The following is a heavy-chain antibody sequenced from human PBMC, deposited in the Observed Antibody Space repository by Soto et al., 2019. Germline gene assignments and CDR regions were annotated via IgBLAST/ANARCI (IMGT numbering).Heavy chain of an antibody. CDR3: ATQGFGVLHGLVDV. J-gene: IGHJ6*02. V-gene: IGHV4-39*07. CDR1: GGSISSSSYY. CDR2: IYYSGRST. Sequence: TSETLSLTCTVSGGSISSSSYYWGWIRQPPGKGLEWIGSIYYSGRSTYYNPSLKSRVIISVDTSKNQFSLNLTSVTAADTALYYCATQGFGVLHGLVDVWGQGTTVTVSS. D-gene: IGHD3-10*01.